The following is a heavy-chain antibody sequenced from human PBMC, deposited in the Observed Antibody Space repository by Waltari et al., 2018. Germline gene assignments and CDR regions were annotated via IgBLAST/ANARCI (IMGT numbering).Heavy chain of an antibody. CDR3: ARDTGGYQIDY. V-gene: IGHV4-59*01. J-gene: IGHJ4*02. CDR2: IYYSGST. CDR1: GGSISSYY. Sequence: QVQLQESGPGLVKPSETLSLTCTVSGGSISSYYWSWIRQPPGKGLEWIGYIYYSGSTNYNPSLKSRVTISVDTSKNQFSLKLSSVTAADTAVYYCARDTGGYQIDYWGQGTLVTVSS. D-gene: IGHD2-8*02.